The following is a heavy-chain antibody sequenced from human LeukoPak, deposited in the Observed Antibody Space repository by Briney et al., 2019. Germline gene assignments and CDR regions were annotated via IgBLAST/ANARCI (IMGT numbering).Heavy chain of an antibody. CDR1: GGTFSSYA. CDR2: IIPIFGTA. CDR3: ARGTGSLYGPNGVGYFQH. D-gene: IGHD3-10*01. V-gene: IGHV1-69*05. Sequence: SVKVSCKASGGTFSSYAISWVRQAPGQGLEWMRGIIPIFGTANYAQKFQGRVTITTDESTSTAYMELSSLRSEDTAVYYCARGTGSLYGPNGVGYFQHWGQGTLVTVSS. J-gene: IGHJ1*01.